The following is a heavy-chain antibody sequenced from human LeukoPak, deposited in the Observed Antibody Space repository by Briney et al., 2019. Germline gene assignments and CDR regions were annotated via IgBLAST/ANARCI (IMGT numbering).Heavy chain of an antibody. CDR1: GGTFSSYA. Sequence: ASVKVSCKASGGTFSSYAISWVRQAPGQGREWMGRIIPIFRIANYAQKFQGRVTITADKSTSTAYMELSSLRSEDTAVYYCARDLTRDGYNHDIRYGMDVWGQGTTVTVSS. CDR3: ARDLTRDGYNHDIRYGMDV. D-gene: IGHD5-24*01. V-gene: IGHV1-69*04. J-gene: IGHJ6*02. CDR2: IIPIFRIA.